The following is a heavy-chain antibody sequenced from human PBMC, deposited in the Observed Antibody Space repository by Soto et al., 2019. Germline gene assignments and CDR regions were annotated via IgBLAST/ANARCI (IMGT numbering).Heavy chain of an antibody. J-gene: IGHJ3*02. CDR3: ASTYYYDSSGYSSAFDI. D-gene: IGHD3-22*01. CDR2: IYYRGST. V-gene: IGHV4-39*01. CDR1: GGSISSSSSY. Sequence: PWETPYLTGTVPGGSISSSSSYWAWIRQTPGKGLGGMGSIYYRGSTYDNPARKRRLTACGDTSKKQSALKGSSVHAADAAVYYCASTYYYDSSGYSSAFDIWGQGPMVT.